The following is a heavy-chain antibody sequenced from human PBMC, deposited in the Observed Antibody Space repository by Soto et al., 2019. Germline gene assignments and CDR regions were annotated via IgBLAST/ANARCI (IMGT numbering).Heavy chain of an antibody. D-gene: IGHD6-19*01. Sequence: GASVKVSCKASGYTFTSYDINWVRQATGQGLEWMGWMNPNSGNTGYAQKFQGRVTMTRNTSISTAYMELSSLRSEDTAVYYCARDRPRFSSGWYAINYYYYYGMDVWG. CDR2: MNPNSGNT. CDR1: GYTFTSYD. J-gene: IGHJ6*02. V-gene: IGHV1-8*01. CDR3: ARDRPRFSSGWYAINYYYYYGMDV.